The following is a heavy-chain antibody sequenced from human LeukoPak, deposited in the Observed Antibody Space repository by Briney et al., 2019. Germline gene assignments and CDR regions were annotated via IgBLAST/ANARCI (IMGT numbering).Heavy chain of an antibody. CDR3: ARAPPRRSGWYAGAFDI. CDR2: INPSGGST. V-gene: IGHV1-46*01. CDR1: GYTFTSYY. Sequence: ASVKVSCKAPGYTFTSYYMHWVRQAPGQGLEWMGIINPSGGSTSYAQKFQGRVTMTRDTSTSTVYMELSSLRSEDTAVYYCARAPPRRSGWYAGAFDIWGQGTMVTVSS. D-gene: IGHD6-19*01. J-gene: IGHJ3*02.